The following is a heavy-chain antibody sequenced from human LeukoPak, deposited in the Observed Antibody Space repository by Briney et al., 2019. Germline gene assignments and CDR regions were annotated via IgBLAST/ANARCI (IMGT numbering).Heavy chain of an antibody. CDR3: ANRPPYSSSSENWFDP. V-gene: IGHV3-23*01. CDR2: ISGRGGST. D-gene: IGHD6-6*01. Sequence: PGGSLRLSCAASGFTFSSYAMSGVRQAPGKGPEGVLAISGRGGSTYYADSVKGRFTISRDNPKNTLYLQMNRLRAEDTAVYYCANRPPYSSSSENWFDPWGQGTLVTVSS. J-gene: IGHJ5*02. CDR1: GFTFSSYA.